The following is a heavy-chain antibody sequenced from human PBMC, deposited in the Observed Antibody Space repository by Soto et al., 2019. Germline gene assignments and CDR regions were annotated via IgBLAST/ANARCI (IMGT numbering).Heavy chain of an antibody. D-gene: IGHD4-4*01. CDR2: ISYSGST. Sequence: SLTCSVSGGSITTYYWSWIRQPPGKGLEWIGYISYSGSTNYNPSLKSRVTISVDTSKNQFSLKLSSVTAADTAVYYCARENSDSPRDRYNWFAPWGQGTLVTVSS. J-gene: IGHJ5*02. CDR3: ARENSDSPRDRYNWFAP. CDR1: GGSITTYY. V-gene: IGHV4-59*01.